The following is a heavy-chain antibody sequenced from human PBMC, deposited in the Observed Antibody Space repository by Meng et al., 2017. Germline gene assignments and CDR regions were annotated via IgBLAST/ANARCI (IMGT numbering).Heavy chain of an antibody. CDR2: ISWDGGST. D-gene: IGHD6-13*01. Sequence: GGSLRLSCAASGFTFSSYTMHWVRQAPGKGLEWVSLISWDGGSTYYADSVKGRFTISRDNSKHSLYLQMNSLRTEDTALYYCAKGLAAALPIFDYWGQGTLVTVSS. CDR3: AKGLAAALPIFDY. V-gene: IGHV3-43*01. CDR1: GFTFSSYT. J-gene: IGHJ4*02.